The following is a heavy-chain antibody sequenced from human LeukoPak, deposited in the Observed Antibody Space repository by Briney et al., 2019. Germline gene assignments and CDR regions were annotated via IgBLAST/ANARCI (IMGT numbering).Heavy chain of an antibody. J-gene: IGHJ4*02. Sequence: EASVTLSFTASGYTFTIYGISWVRQAPGQGPEWMGWISAYNGNTNYAQKLQGRVTMTTDTSTSTANMELRSLRSDDTAVYYCARGDYYFDYWGQGTLVTVSS. CDR3: ARGDYYFDY. V-gene: IGHV1-18*01. CDR1: GYTFTIYG. CDR2: ISAYNGNT.